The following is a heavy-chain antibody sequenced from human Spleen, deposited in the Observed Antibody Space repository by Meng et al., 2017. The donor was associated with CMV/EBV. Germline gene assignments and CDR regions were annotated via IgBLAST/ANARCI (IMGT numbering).Heavy chain of an antibody. CDR1: GFTVARTY. J-gene: IGHJ4*01. CDR3: ARGRNLAAYYFDY. CDR2: LFSGGSV. Sequence: CAASGFTVARTYMSWVRQAPRKGLAWVSILFSGGSVYYADSVKGRFIISRDTSKNTLYLQVNSLRAEDTAVYYCARGRNLAAYYFDYWGQGTLVTVSS. D-gene: IGHD5-24*01. V-gene: IGHV3-53*01.